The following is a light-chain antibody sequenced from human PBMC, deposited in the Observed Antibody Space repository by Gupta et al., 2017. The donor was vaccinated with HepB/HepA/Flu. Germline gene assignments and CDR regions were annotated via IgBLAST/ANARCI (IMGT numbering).Light chain of an antibody. CDR1: QSIGRN. CDR2: LVS. Sequence: DIQMTQSPSSLSASVGDSVTITCRASQSIGRNLNWYQQKPGKAPNLLIYLVSNLQSGVPSRFSGSGSGTDFTLTISSLQPEDFASYYCQQSYSTPPTFGQGTKVEIK. J-gene: IGKJ1*01. CDR3: QQSYSTPPT. V-gene: IGKV1-39*01.